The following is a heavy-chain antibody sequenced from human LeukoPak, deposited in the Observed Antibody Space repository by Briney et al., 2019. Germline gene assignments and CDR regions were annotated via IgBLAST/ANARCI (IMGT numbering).Heavy chain of an antibody. V-gene: IGHV3-23*01. J-gene: IGHJ4*02. CDR2: ISGSGGST. CDR1: GFTFSGYA. Sequence: GGSLRLSCAASGFTFSGYAMSWVRQAPGKGLEWVSAISGSGGSTYYADSVKGRFTISRDNSKNTLYLQMNSLRAEDTAVYYCAKDLGYSYGYYFDYWGQGTLVTVSS. D-gene: IGHD5-18*01. CDR3: AKDLGYSYGYYFDY.